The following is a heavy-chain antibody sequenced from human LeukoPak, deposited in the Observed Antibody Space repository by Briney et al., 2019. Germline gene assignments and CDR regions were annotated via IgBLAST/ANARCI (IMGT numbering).Heavy chain of an antibody. J-gene: IGHJ3*02. D-gene: IGHD2-21*02. CDR1: GFTVSNNY. CDR3: ARGGGAYCGGDCFRAFDI. Sequence: GGSLRLSCAISGFTVSNNYMSWVRQPPGKGLEWVSVMYSGGSTYYADSVKGRFTISRDTSKNTLYLQMNSLSAEDPAVYYCARGGGAYCGGDCFRAFDIWGQGTMVTVSP. V-gene: IGHV3-53*01. CDR2: MYSGGST.